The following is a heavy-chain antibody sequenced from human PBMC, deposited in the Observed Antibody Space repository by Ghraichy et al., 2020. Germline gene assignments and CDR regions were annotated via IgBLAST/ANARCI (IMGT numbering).Heavy chain of an antibody. CDR3: THIPAAGSYYFDY. CDR1: GFTFSNYA. Sequence: LSLTCAASGFTFSNYAMSWVRQAPGKGLEWVSVISASGGNTYYADSVKGRFTISRDNSQNTLYLQMNSLRAEDTAVYHCTHIPAAGSYYFDYWGQGTLVTVSS. CDR2: ISASGGNT. J-gene: IGHJ4*02. V-gene: IGHV3-23*01. D-gene: IGHD6-13*01.